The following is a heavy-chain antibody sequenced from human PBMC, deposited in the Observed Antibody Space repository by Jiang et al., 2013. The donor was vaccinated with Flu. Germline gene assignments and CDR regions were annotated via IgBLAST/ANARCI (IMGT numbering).Heavy chain of an antibody. V-gene: IGHV4-30-2*01. CDR2: IYHSGST. D-gene: IGHD5-18*01. CDR1: GGSISSGGYS. J-gene: IGHJ3*02. CDR3: ASGIQLWLPSFDI. Sequence: SGLVKPSQTLSLTCAVSGGSISSGGYSWSWIRQPPGKGLEWIGYIYHSGSTYYNPSLKSRVTISVDRSKNQFSLKLSSVTAADTAVYYCASGIQLWLPSFDIWGQGTMVTVSS.